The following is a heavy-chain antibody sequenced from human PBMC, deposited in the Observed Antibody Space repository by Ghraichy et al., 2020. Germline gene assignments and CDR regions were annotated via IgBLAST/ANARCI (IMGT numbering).Heavy chain of an antibody. D-gene: IGHD3-3*01. V-gene: IGHV3-23*01. CDR3: ANTYYDFWSAESPDY. CDR1: GFTFSSYA. Sequence: GGSLRLSCAASGFTFSSYAMSWVRQAPGKGLEWVSAISGSGGSTYYADSVKGRFTISRDNSKNTLYLQMNSLRVEDTAVYYCANTYYDFWSAESPDYWGQGTLVTVSS. J-gene: IGHJ4*02. CDR2: ISGSGGST.